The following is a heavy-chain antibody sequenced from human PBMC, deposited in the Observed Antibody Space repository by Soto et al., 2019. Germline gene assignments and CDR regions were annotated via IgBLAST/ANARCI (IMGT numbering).Heavy chain of an antibody. D-gene: IGHD3-16*02. CDR3: ANLFVWGSYRYLADY. CDR2: ISGSGGST. CDR1: GFTFSNYA. Sequence: EVQLLDSGGGLVQPGGSLRLSCAASGFTFSNYAMSWVRQAPGKGLEWVSTISGSGGSTYYADSVKGRFTISRDNSKNTLFLQMNSLRAEDSAVYYCANLFVWGSYRYLADYWGQGTLVTVSS. J-gene: IGHJ4*02. V-gene: IGHV3-23*01.